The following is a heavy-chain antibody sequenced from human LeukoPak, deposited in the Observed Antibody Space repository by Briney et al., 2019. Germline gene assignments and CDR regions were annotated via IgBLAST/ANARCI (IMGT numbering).Heavy chain of an antibody. CDR3: AKDHNAASDY. D-gene: IGHD6-13*01. CDR2: IANDGKTT. Sequence: PGRSLRLSCAASGFTFSMYGTHWVRQAPGKGLEWVAVIANDGKTTYYADSVKGRFTISRDNSKNTLYLQMNSLRAEDTAVYYCAKDHNAASDYWGQGTLVTVSS. J-gene: IGHJ4*02. CDR1: GFTFSMYG. V-gene: IGHV3-30*18.